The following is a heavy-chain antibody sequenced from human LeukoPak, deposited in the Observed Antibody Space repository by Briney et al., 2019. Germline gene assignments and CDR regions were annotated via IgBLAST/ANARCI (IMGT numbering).Heavy chain of an antibody. D-gene: IGHD6-19*01. Sequence: SVKVSCKASGGTFSSYAISWVRQAPGQGLEWMGRIIPILGIANYAQKFQGRVTITADKSTSTAYMEPSSLRSEDTAVYYCARDSSGWPFDYWGQGTLVTVSS. CDR3: ARDSSGWPFDY. CDR1: GGTFSSYA. V-gene: IGHV1-69*04. CDR2: IIPILGIA. J-gene: IGHJ4*02.